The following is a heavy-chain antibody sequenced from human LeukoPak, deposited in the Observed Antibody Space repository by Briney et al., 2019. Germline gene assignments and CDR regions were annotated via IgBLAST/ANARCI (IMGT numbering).Heavy chain of an antibody. Sequence: SETLSLTCTVSGYSISSGYYWGWIRQPPGKGLEWIGSIYHSGSTYYNPSLKSRVTISVDTSKNQFSLKLSSVTAADTAVYYCASSSGYYSVTGDAFDIWGQGTMVTVSS. V-gene: IGHV4-38-2*02. J-gene: IGHJ3*02. CDR3: ASSSGYYSVTGDAFDI. CDR1: GYSISSGYY. D-gene: IGHD3-22*01. CDR2: IYHSGST.